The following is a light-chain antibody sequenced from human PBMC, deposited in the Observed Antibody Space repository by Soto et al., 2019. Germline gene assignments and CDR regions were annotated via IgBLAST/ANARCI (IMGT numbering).Light chain of an antibody. V-gene: IGKV3-20*01. Sequence: EIVLTQSPGTLSLSPGERATLSCRARQSISSSYLAWYKQKPGQAPRLLVYGASSRATGIPDRFSGSGSGTDFTLTISRLEPDDFEVYYCQQYGSSRFTFGPGTNVDIK. CDR1: QSISSSY. J-gene: IGKJ3*01. CDR3: QQYGSSRFT. CDR2: GAS.